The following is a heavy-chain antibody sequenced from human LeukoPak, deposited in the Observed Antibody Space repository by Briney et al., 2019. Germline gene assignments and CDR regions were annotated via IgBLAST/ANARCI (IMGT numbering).Heavy chain of an antibody. V-gene: IGHV1-18*01. J-gene: IGHJ4*02. CDR1: GYTFSNYG. CDR3: ARDMVTFGGFIVHHY. D-gene: IGHD3-16*02. Sequence: GASVKVSCKASGYTFSNYGTSWVRQAPGQGLEWMGWISAYNGNTRFAQKLQGRVTMTTDTSTTTVYMELRSLTSDDTAVYYCARDMVTFGGFIVHHYWGQGTLVTVSS. CDR2: ISAYNGNT.